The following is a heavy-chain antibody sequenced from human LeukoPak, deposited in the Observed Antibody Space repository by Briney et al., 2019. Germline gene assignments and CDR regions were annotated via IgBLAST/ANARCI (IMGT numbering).Heavy chain of an antibody. CDR1: GFTFSSYA. CDR2: ISGSGGST. J-gene: IGHJ6*02. D-gene: IGHD2-21*02. V-gene: IGHV3-23*01. Sequence: PGGSLRLSCAASGFTFSSYAMSWVRQAPGKGLEWVSAISGSGGSTYYADSVKGRFTISRDNSKNTLYLQMNSLRAEDTAVYYSAKAEHIVVATALMDVGGQGTTVTVSS. CDR3: AKAEHIVVATALMDV.